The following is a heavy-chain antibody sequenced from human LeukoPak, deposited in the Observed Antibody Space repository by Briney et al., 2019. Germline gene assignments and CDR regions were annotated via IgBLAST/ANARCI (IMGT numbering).Heavy chain of an antibody. CDR2: IYTSGST. Sequence: SETLSLTCTVSGGSISGYYWSWIRQPAGKGLEWIGRIYTSGSTNYNPSLKSRVTMSVDTSKNQFSLKLSSVTAADTAVYYCARAFAEYSSSPHRGSWYYYYYMDVWGKGTTATVSS. J-gene: IGHJ6*03. CDR3: ARAFAEYSSSPHRGSWYYYYYMDV. CDR1: GGSISGYY. D-gene: IGHD6-6*01. V-gene: IGHV4-4*07.